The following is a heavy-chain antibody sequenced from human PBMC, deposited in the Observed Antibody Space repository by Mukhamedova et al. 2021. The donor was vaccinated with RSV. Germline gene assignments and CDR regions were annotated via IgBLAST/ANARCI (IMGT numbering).Heavy chain of an antibody. CDR2: ISAYNGNT. Sequence: WMGWISAYNGNTNYAQKLQGRVTMTTDTSTSTAYMELRSLRSDDTAVYYCARDGQQLVPTYYYDSSGDPLDYWGQGTLVTVSP. V-gene: IGHV1-18*01. D-gene: IGHD3-22*01. J-gene: IGHJ4*02. CDR3: ARDGQQLVPTYYYDSSGDPLDY.